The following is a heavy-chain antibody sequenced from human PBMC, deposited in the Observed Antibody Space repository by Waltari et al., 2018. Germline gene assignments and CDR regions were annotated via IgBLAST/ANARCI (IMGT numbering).Heavy chain of an antibody. Sequence: ETLSLTCTVSGGSISSYYWSWIRQPPGKGLEWIGYIYYSGSTNYNPSLKSRVTISVDTSKNQFSLKLSSVTAADTAVYYCARDSGYYDFWSGYPSAFDYWGQGTLVTVSS. J-gene: IGHJ4*02. CDR2: IYYSGST. D-gene: IGHD3-3*01. CDR1: GGSISSYY. CDR3: ARDSGYYDFWSGYPSAFDY. V-gene: IGHV4-59*01.